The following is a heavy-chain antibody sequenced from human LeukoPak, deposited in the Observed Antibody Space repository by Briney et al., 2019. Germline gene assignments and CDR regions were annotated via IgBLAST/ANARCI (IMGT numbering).Heavy chain of an antibody. D-gene: IGHD2-15*01. CDR2: IRSKANSYAT. V-gene: IGHV3-73*01. CDR1: GFTFSGSA. Sequence: PGGALRLSCAASGFTFSGSAMHWVRQASGKGLEWVGRIRSKANSYATAYAASVKGRFTISGDDSKNTAYLQMNSLKTEDTAVYYCARDRVVVVVAATYYGMDVWGKGTTVTVSS. J-gene: IGHJ6*04. CDR3: ARDRVVVVVAATYYGMDV.